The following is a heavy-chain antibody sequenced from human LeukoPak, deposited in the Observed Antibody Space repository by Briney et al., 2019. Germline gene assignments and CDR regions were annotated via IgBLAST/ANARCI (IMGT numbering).Heavy chain of an antibody. CDR2: ISSGSSYI. V-gene: IGHV3-21*01. J-gene: IGHJ6*02. CDR1: GFTFSSYS. D-gene: IGHD6-13*01. Sequence: GGSLRLSCAASGFTFSSYSMNWVRQAPGKGLEWVSSISSGSSYIYYADSVKGRFTISRDNAKNSLYLQMNSLRAEDTAVYYCARERLGSSSWYYYYGMDVWGQGTTVTVSS. CDR3: ARERLGSSSWYYYYGMDV.